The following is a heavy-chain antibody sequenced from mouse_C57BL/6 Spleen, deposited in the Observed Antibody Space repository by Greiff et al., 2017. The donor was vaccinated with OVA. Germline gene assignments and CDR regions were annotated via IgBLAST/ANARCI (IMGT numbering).Heavy chain of an antibody. Sequence: QVQLPQPGAELVTPGASVKLSCKASGSTFTSYWMPWVTQRPGQGLEWIGMLHPNSGSTNYNEKFKSKATLTVDTSSSTAYLQLSSLTSEDSAVYDCAREDYGKGAMDYWGQGTSVTVSS. V-gene: IGHV1-64*01. CDR3: AREDYGKGAMDY. J-gene: IGHJ4*01. D-gene: IGHD2-1*01. CDR2: LHPNSGST. CDR1: GSTFTSYW.